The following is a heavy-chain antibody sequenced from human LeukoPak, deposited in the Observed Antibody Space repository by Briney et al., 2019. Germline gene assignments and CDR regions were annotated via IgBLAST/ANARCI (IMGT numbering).Heavy chain of an antibody. J-gene: IGHJ4*02. Sequence: GGSLRLSCAASGFTVSSNYMSWVRQAPGKGLEWVSVIYSGGSTYYADSVKGRFTISRDNSKNTLYLQMNSLRAEDTAVYYCARDSVYSSSWPYYFDYWGQGTLVTVSS. CDR1: GFTVSSNY. CDR2: IYSGGST. D-gene: IGHD6-13*01. V-gene: IGHV3-53*01. CDR3: ARDSVYSSSWPYYFDY.